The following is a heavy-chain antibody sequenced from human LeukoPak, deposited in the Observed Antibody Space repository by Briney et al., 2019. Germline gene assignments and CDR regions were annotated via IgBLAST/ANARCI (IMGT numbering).Heavy chain of an antibody. J-gene: IGHJ3*02. CDR2: IRSKANSYAT. D-gene: IGHD2-21*02. Sequence: PGGSLRLSCTASGFTFSGSAMHWVRQASGKGLEWVGRIRSKANSYATVYAASVKGRFTISRDDSKNTAYLQMNSLKTEDTAVYYCARDRYVYCGGDCLDAFDIWGQGTMVTVSS. CDR1: GFTFSGSA. V-gene: IGHV3-73*01. CDR3: ARDRYVYCGGDCLDAFDI.